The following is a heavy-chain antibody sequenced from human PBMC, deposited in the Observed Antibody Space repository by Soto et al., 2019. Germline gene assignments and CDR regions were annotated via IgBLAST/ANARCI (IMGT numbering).Heavy chain of an antibody. CDR2: TYYRSRWYN. J-gene: IGHJ6*03. Sequence: PSQTLSLTCAISGDSVSSNSAAWNWIRQSPSRGLEWLGRTYYRSRWYNDYAVSVKSRITVNPDTSKNQFSLHLNSVTPEDTAVYYCAGTTSPQWYYMDFWDKGTTVTVSS. D-gene: IGHD1-7*01. CDR1: GDSVSSNSAA. V-gene: IGHV6-1*01. CDR3: AGTTSPQWYYMDF.